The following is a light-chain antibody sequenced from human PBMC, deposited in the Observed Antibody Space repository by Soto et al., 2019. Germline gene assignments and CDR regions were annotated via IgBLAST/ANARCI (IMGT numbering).Light chain of an antibody. V-gene: IGKV1-33*01. CDR2: DAS. Sequence: DIQMTQSPSSLSASLGDRVTITCRASQSISNYLNWYQQKSGKAPKLLIYDASDLETGVPSRFSGSGSGTDFTFTINSLQPEDIATYYCQQYDNLPLTFGGGTKVDIK. CDR3: QQYDNLPLT. CDR1: QSISNY. J-gene: IGKJ4*01.